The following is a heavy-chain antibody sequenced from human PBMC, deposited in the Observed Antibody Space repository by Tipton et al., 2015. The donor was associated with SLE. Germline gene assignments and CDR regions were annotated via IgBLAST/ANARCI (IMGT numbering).Heavy chain of an antibody. D-gene: IGHD6-13*01. V-gene: IGHV3-7*01. CDR2: IKQDGGEK. J-gene: IGHJ4*02. CDR3: ARDRIAAAGYFDS. CDR1: GFTFSSYW. Sequence: VQLVQSGGGLVQPGGSLRLSCAASGFTFSSYWMSWVRQAPGKGLEWVANIKQDGGEKNYVDSVKDRFTISRDNAKSSLYLQMNSLRAEDTAVYYCARDRIAAAGYFDSWGQGTLVTVSS.